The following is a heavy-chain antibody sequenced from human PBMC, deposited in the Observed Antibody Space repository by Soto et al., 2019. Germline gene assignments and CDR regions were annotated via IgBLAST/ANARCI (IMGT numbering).Heavy chain of an antibody. D-gene: IGHD5-12*01. CDR1: GGSISSYY. CDR2: IYYSGST. Sequence: PSETLSLTCTVSGGSISSYYWSWIRQPPGKGLEWIGYIYYSGSTNYNPSRKSRVTISVDTSKNQFSLKLSSVTAADTAVYYCARDRKGSGYDYWGQGTLVTV. V-gene: IGHV4-59*01. CDR3: ARDRKGSGYDY. J-gene: IGHJ4*02.